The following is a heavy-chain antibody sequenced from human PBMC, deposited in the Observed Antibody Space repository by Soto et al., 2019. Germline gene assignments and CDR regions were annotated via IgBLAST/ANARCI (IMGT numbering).Heavy chain of an antibody. Sequence: PSETLSLTCTVSGDSIRSGNHYWSWIRQPPGKGLEWIGYIYYSGSTYYSPSLKSRVTISVDTSKNQFSLKLNSVTAADTAVYYCAGPLPYYYYGMDVWGQGTTVTVSS. D-gene: IGHD2-21*01. CDR1: GDSIRSGNHY. J-gene: IGHJ6*02. V-gene: IGHV4-30-4*01. CDR3: AGPLPYYYYGMDV. CDR2: IYYSGST.